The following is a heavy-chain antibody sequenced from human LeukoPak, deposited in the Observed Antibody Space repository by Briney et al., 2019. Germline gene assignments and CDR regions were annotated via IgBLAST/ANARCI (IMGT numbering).Heavy chain of an antibody. J-gene: IGHJ4*02. D-gene: IGHD4-23*01. V-gene: IGHV4-31*03. CDR2: IYYSGST. CDR3: ARYGGDSRCFDY. Sequence: SETLSLTCTVSGGSISSGNYYWSWLRQHPGKGLEWIGFIYYSGSTYQNPSLRSRVTISVDTSKNQFSLKLSSVTAADTAVYYCARYGGDSRCFDYWGQGTLVAVSS. CDR1: GGSISSGNYY.